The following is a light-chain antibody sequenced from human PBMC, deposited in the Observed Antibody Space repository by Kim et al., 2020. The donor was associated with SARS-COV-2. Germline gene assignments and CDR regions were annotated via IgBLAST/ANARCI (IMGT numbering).Light chain of an antibody. CDR3: TSYAASNLMV. CDR2: EVF. V-gene: IGLV2-8*01. J-gene: IGLJ2*01. Sequence: QLVLTQPPSASGSPGQSVTISCTGTSNDVGGYDFVSWYQQHPGEAPKLIIYEVFKRPSGVPDRFSGSKSGNTASLTVSGLQAEDEADYYCTSYAASNLMVFGGGTQLTVL. CDR1: SNDVGGYDF.